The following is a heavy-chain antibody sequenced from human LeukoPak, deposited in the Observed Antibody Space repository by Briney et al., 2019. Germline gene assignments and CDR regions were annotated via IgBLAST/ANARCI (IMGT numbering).Heavy chain of an antibody. Sequence: SSETLSLTCTVSLDSTTSNFWSWVRQPPGKGLEWIGEIHRSGSPNYNPSLQSRVTISIDRSRNQIVLELSSVTAADTAVYYCAREILGGFNPGAYWGQGTLVTVPS. CDR3: AREILGGFNPGAY. CDR2: IHRSGSP. D-gene: IGHD1-14*01. J-gene: IGHJ4*02. V-gene: IGHV4-4*02. CDR1: LDSTTSNF.